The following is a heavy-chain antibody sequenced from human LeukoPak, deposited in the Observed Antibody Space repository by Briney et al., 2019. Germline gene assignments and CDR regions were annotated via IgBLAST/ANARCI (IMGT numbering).Heavy chain of an antibody. J-gene: IGHJ6*03. CDR3: ARVINRGSSGSYYGDYYYYMDV. V-gene: IGHV3-74*01. CDR2: INSDGSST. Sequence: GGSLRLSCAASGFTFSSYWMHWVRQAPGKGLVWVSRINSDGSSTSYADSVKGRFTISRDNAKNSLYLQMNSLRAEDTAVYYCARVINRGSSGSYYGDYYYYMDVWGKGTTVTISS. D-gene: IGHD3-10*01. CDR1: GFTFSSYW.